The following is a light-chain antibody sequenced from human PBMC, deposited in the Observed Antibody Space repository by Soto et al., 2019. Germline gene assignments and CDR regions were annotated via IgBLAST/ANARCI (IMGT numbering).Light chain of an antibody. CDR1: SSDVGAYNF. Sequence: QSALTQPTSVSGSPGQSITISCTGTSSDVGAYNFVSWHQQHPGKAPKLMIYNVYDRPSGMSYRFSGSKSGNTASLTISGLQGEDEADYYCSAYTASRTYVFGTGTKLTVL. CDR2: NVY. J-gene: IGLJ1*01. V-gene: IGLV2-14*03. CDR3: SAYTASRTYV.